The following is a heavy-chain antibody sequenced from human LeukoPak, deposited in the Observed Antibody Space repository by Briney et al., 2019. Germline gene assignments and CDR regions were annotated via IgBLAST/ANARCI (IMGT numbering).Heavy chain of an antibody. V-gene: IGHV3-73*01. CDR1: GFTFSGSA. D-gene: IGHD6-13*01. Sequence: GGSLRLSCAASGFTFSGSAMHWVRQASGKGLEWVDRIRSKANSYATAYAASVKGRFTISRDDSKNTAYLQMNSLKTEDTAVYYCTRQQQLASYYYYYYYMDVWGKGTTVTVSS. CDR3: TRQQQLASYYYYYYYMDV. J-gene: IGHJ6*03. CDR2: IRSKANSYAT.